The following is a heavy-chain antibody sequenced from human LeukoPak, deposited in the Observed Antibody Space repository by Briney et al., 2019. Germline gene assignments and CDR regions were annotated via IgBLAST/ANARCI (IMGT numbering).Heavy chain of an antibody. CDR2: INHSGST. CDR3: ARHPNYDFWSGYYTPWRHDAFDI. Sequence: SETLSLTCTVSGGSISSSSYYWGWIRQPPGKGLEWIGEINHSGSTNYNPSLKSRVTISVDTSKNQFSLKLSSVTAADTAVYYCARHPNYDFWSGYYTPWRHDAFDIWGQGTMVTVSS. CDR1: GGSISSSSYY. D-gene: IGHD3-3*01. V-gene: IGHV4-39*01. J-gene: IGHJ3*02.